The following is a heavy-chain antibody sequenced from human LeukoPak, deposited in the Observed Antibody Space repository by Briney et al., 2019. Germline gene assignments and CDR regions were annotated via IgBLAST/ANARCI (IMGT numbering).Heavy chain of an antibody. D-gene: IGHD3-22*01. J-gene: IGHJ5*02. CDR3: AREFGKDYYDVASHYYSRNWFDP. CDR2: IYYTGT. V-gene: IGHV4-59*02. Sequence: SETLSLTCTVSGGSVTDYYWSWIRQSPGKGLEWIGYIYYTGTSYNPSLKSRVTISADTSENQFSLKLISVTAADTAVYYCAREFGKDYYDVASHYYSRNWFDPWGQGTLVTVSS. CDR1: GGSVTDYY.